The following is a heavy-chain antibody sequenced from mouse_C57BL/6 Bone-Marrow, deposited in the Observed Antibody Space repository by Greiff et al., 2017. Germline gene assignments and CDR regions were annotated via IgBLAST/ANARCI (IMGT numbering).Heavy chain of an antibody. CDR2: LWRGGST. D-gene: IGHD1-1*01. CDR3: ATLRYYAMDY. V-gene: IGHV2-5*01. Sequence: VQLVESGPGLVQPSQRLSITCTVSGFSLTSYGVHWVRPSPGKGLEWLGVLWRGGSTDYNAAFMSRLSITKDNAKSQVFFKMNSLRAHDTAIYYCATLRYYAMDYWGQGTSVTVSS. CDR1: GFSLTSYG. J-gene: IGHJ4*01.